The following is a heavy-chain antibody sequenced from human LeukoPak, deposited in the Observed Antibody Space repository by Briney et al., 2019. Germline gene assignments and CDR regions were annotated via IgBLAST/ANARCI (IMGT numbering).Heavy chain of an antibody. J-gene: IGHJ5*02. Sequence: GGSLRLSCAASGFTFSSYSMDWVRQAPGKGLEWVSSISSSSSYIYYADSVKGRFTISRDNAKNSLYLQMNSLRAEDTAVYYCARGVGAVAGTENSFDPWGQGTLVTVSS. CDR3: ARGVGAVAGTENSFDP. CDR2: ISSSSSYI. D-gene: IGHD6-19*01. CDR1: GFTFSSYS. V-gene: IGHV3-21*01.